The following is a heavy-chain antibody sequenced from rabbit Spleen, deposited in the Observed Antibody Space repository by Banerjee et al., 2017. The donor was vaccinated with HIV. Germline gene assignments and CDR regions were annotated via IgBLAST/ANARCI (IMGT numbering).Heavy chain of an antibody. V-gene: IGHV1S40*01. CDR1: GFSFSSNDY. CDR3: ARAGEGGDGYLNL. Sequence: QSLEESGGDLVKPGASLTLTCTASGFSFSSNDYMCWVRQAPGKGLEWISCIAGSGSGFTYSATWAKGRFTISKTSSTTVTLQMTSLTVADTATYFCARAGEGGDGYLNLWGPGTLVTVS. J-gene: IGHJ4*01. CDR2: IAGSGSGFT. D-gene: IGHD5-1*01.